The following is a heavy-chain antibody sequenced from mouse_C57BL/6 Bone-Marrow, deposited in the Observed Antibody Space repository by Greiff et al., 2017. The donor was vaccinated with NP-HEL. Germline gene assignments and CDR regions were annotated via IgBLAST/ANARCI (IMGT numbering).Heavy chain of an antibody. D-gene: IGHD2-5*01. CDR2: IDPENGDT. CDR1: GFNIKDDY. CDR3: TYYSNYDY. J-gene: IGHJ2*01. V-gene: IGHV14-4*01. Sequence: EVQLQQSGAELVRPGASVKLSCTASGFNIKDDYMHWVKQRPEQGLEWIGWIDPENGDTEYASKFQGKATITADTSSNTAYLQLSSLTSEDTAFYYCTYYSNYDYWGQGTTLTVSS.